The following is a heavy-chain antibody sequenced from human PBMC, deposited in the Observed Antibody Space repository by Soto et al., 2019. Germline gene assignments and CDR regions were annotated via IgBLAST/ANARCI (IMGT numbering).Heavy chain of an antibody. CDR1: GYSFTSYT. J-gene: IGHJ4*02. CDR2: INAGLGDT. V-gene: IGHV1-3*01. D-gene: IGHD6-19*01. CDR3: ARGRTSGWYFDY. Sequence: QVQLVQSGAEVKKPGASVKVSCKASGYSFTSYTIQWVRQAPRQSLEWLGWINAGLGDTKYSQKFQGRVTITRDTSASTAYMELSSLTSEDTAVYYCARGRTSGWYFDYWGQGTLVTVSS.